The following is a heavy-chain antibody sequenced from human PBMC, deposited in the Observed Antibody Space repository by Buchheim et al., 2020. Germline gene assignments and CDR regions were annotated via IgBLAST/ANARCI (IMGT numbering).Heavy chain of an antibody. Sequence: EVQLLESGGGLVQPGGSLRLSCVASDFTFRNSAMGWVRQAPGKGLDWVSRISEAGGNTFYPDSLRGRFTVPRDNSENTLYLQNNILRAEDTAVYYGARLRQVGGSWYEFDFWGPGTL. D-gene: IGHD6-13*01. J-gene: IGHJ4*02. CDR1: DFTFRNSA. V-gene: IGHV3-23*01. CDR2: ISEAGGNT. CDR3: ARLRQVGGSWYEFDF.